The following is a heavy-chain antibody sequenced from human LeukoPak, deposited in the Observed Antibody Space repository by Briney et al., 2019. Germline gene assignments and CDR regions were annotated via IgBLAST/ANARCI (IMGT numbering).Heavy chain of an antibody. Sequence: SVKVSCKASGGTLSNYAISWVRQARGQGLEWMGGIIPIFGTANYAQKFQGRVTITADESTSTAYMEMSSLRSEDTAVYYCARGRQLGYCSGGSCYTGNYWGQGTLVTVSS. V-gene: IGHV1-69*13. CDR3: ARGRQLGYCSGGSCYTGNY. CDR2: IIPIFGTA. CDR1: GGTLSNYA. D-gene: IGHD2-15*01. J-gene: IGHJ4*02.